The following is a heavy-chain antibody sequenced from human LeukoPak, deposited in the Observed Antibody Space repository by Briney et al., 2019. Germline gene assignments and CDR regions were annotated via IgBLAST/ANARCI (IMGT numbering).Heavy chain of an antibody. D-gene: IGHD4-17*01. V-gene: IGHV3-66*01. CDR1: GFTVRSNY. CDR3: AGTDYGDYSTGYYGMDV. Sequence: GGSLRLSCAASGFTVRSNYMSWVRQAPGKGLEWVSVIYSGGSTYYADSVKGRFTISRDNSKNTLYLQMNSLRAEDTAVYYCAGTDYGDYSTGYYGMDVWGQGTTVTVSS. J-gene: IGHJ6*02. CDR2: IYSGGST.